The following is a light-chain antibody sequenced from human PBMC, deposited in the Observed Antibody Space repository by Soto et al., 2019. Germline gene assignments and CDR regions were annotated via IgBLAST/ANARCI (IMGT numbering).Light chain of an antibody. CDR2: DVS. CDR1: SSDVGGYNY. Sequence: QSALTQPASVSGSPGQSITISCTGTSSDVGGYNYVSWYQQHPGKAPKLMIYDVSNRPSGVSNRFSGSKSGNTASLTISGLQAEDEADYYCSSYTSSSTRLVFGTGTKPTVL. V-gene: IGLV2-14*01. J-gene: IGLJ1*01. CDR3: SSYTSSSTRLV.